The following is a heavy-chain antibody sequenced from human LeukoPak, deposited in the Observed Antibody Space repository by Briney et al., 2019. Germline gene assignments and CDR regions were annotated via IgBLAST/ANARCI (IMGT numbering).Heavy chain of an antibody. V-gene: IGHV4-34*01. Sequence: SETLSLTCAVYGGSFSGYYWSWIRQPPGKGLEWIGEINHSGSTNYNPSLKSRVTISVDTSKNQFSLKLSSVTAADTAVYYRARVPGYSSSWSRGNYFDYWGQGTLVTVSS. CDR1: GGSFSGYY. J-gene: IGHJ4*02. CDR3: ARVPGYSSSWSRGNYFDY. D-gene: IGHD6-13*01. CDR2: INHSGST.